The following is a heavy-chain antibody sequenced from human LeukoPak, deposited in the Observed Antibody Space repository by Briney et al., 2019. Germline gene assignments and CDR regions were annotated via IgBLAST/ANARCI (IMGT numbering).Heavy chain of an antibody. J-gene: IGHJ4*02. CDR2: ISGSGGST. CDR3: AKDERDMIVVVTPFDY. V-gene: IGHV3-23*01. CDR1: GFTFSSYA. D-gene: IGHD3-22*01. Sequence: QPGGSLRLSCAASGFTFSSYAMSWVRQAPGKGLEWVSAISGSGGSTYYADSVKGRFTISRDNSKNTLYLQMNSLRAEDTAVYYCAKDERDMIVVVTPFDYWGQGTLVTVSS.